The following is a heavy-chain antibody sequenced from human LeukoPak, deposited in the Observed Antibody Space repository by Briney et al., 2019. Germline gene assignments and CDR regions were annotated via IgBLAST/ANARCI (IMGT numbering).Heavy chain of an antibody. J-gene: IGHJ4*02. CDR1: GVSISSYY. V-gene: IGHV4-59*12. CDR3: ARGNGDHFDY. CDR2: IYYSGST. D-gene: IGHD7-27*01. Sequence: SETLSLTCTVSGVSISSYYWSWIRQPPGKGLEWIGYIYYSGSTNYNPSLKSRVTISVDTSKNQFSLKLSSVTAADTAVYYCARGNGDHFDYWGQGTLVTVSS.